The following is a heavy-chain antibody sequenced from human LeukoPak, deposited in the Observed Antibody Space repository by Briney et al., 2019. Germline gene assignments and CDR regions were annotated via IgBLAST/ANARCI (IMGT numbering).Heavy chain of an antibody. CDR2: ISYDGSNK. D-gene: IGHD1-14*01. CDR1: GFTFSSYG. CDR3: ATPTGLGYYYGMGV. J-gene: IGHJ6*02. Sequence: PTGRSLRLSCAASGFTFSSYGMHWVRQAPGKGLEWVAVISYDGSNKYYADSVKGRFTISRDNSKNTLYLQMNSLRAEDTAVYYCATPTGLGYYYGMGVWGQGTTVTVSS. V-gene: IGHV3-30*03.